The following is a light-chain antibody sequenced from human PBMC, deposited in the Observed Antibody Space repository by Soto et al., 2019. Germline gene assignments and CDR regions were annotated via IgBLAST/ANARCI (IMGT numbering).Light chain of an antibody. J-gene: IGKJ4*01. Sequence: EIVLTQSPASLSLSPGERATLSVIASQSVSSHLAWFQQRPGQAPRLLIYGASNRATGIPARFGGSGSGTNFTLTISSLEPEDFAVYYCQQRSNWPPVLTFGGGTKVDIK. CDR1: QSVSSH. CDR2: GAS. V-gene: IGKV3-11*01. CDR3: QQRSNWPPVLT.